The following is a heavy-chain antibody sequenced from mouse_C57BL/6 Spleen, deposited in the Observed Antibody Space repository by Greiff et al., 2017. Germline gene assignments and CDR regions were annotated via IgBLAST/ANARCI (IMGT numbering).Heavy chain of an antibody. CDR3: ARDYYGGGYFDV. Sequence: EVHLVESEGGLVQPGSSMKLSCTASGFTFSDYYMAWVRQVPEKGLEWVANINYDGSSTYYLDSLKSRFIISRDNAKNILYLQMSSLKSEDTATYYCARDYYGGGYFDVWGTGTTVTVSS. CDR2: INYDGSST. J-gene: IGHJ1*03. CDR1: GFTFSDYY. D-gene: IGHD1-1*01. V-gene: IGHV5-16*01.